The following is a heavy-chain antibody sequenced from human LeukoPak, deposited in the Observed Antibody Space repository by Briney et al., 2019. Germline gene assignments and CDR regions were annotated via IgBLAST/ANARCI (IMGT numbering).Heavy chain of an antibody. CDR2: ISGSGGST. D-gene: IGHD3-22*01. Sequence: PGGSLRLSCAASGFTFSSYGMHWVRQAPGKGLEWVSAISGSGGSTYYADSVKGRFTISRDNSKNTLYLQMNSLRAEDTAVYYCAKSGDYYDSSGYGYWGQGTLVTVSS. CDR3: AKSGDYYDSSGYGY. CDR1: GFTFSSYG. V-gene: IGHV3-23*01. J-gene: IGHJ4*02.